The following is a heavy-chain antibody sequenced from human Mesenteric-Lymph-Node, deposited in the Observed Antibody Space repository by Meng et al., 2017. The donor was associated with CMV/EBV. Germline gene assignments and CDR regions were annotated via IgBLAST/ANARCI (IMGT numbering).Heavy chain of an antibody. CDR2: ISAGGGVP. V-gene: IGHV3-23*01. Sequence: GESLKISCAASGFTFSNFAMSWVRQTPGKELQWVSVISAGGGVPYYAESVKGRFTISRDNSKSTLYLHMNSLRADDTAVYYCAKGTSRRHYGMDVWGQGTTVTVSS. CDR3: AKGTSRRHYGMDV. J-gene: IGHJ6*02. D-gene: IGHD2-2*01. CDR1: GFTFSNFA.